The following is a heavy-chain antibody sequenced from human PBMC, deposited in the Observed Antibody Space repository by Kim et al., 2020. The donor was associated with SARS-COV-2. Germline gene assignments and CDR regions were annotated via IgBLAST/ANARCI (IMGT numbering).Heavy chain of an antibody. V-gene: IGHV4-59*08. CDR3: ARIDKTHYYYYYYMDV. CDR1: GGSISSYY. J-gene: IGHJ6*03. D-gene: IGHD3-22*01. CDR2: IYYSGST. Sequence: SETLSLTCTVSGGSISSYYWSWIRQPPGKGLEWIGYIYYSGSTNYNPSLKSRVTISVDTSKNQFSLKLSSVTAADTAVYYCARIDKTHYYYYYYMDVWGKGTTVTVSS.